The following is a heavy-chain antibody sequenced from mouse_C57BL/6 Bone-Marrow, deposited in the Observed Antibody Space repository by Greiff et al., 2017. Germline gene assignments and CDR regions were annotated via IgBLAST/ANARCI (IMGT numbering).Heavy chain of an antibody. V-gene: IGHV1-9*01. J-gene: IGHJ3*01. CDR2: ILPGSGST. D-gene: IGHD2-2*01. Sequence: QVQLQQSGAELMKPGASVKLSCKATGYTLTGYWIEWVKQRPGPGPEWIGEILPGSGSTNYNEKFKGKATFTADTSSNTAYMQLSSLTAEDAAIYYCARGLIAGYGGAGCADWGQGTLVTVSA. CDR3: ARGLIAGYGGAGCAD. CDR1: GYTLTGYW.